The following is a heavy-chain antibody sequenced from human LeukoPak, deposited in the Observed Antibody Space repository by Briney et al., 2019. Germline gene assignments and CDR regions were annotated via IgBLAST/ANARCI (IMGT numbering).Heavy chain of an antibody. V-gene: IGHV1-69*04. D-gene: IGHD3-9*01. Sequence: GASVKVSCKASGGTFSSYAISWVRQAPGQGLEWMGRIIPILGIANYAQKFQGRVTITADKSTSTAYMELSSLRSEDTAVYYCASRRYPLYYYYYGMDVWGQGTTVTVSS. CDR2: IIPILGIA. CDR3: ASRRYPLYYYYYGMDV. J-gene: IGHJ6*02. CDR1: GGTFSSYA.